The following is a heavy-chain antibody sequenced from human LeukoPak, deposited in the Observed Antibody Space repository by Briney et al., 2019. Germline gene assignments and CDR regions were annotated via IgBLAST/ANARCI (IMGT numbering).Heavy chain of an antibody. V-gene: IGHV1-69*05. CDR3: ARVVVRYDSSGYGAFDI. CDR2: IIPIFGTA. CDR1: GYTFTSYA. J-gene: IGHJ3*02. Sequence: SVKVSCKASGYTFTSYAISWVRQAPGQGLEWMGGIIPIFGTANYAQKFQGRVTITTDESTSTAYMELSSLRSEDTAVYYCARVVVRYDSSGYGAFDIWGQGTMVTVSS. D-gene: IGHD3-22*01.